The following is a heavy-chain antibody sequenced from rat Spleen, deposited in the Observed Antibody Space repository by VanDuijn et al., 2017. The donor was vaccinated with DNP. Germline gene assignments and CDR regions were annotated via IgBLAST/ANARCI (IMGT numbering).Heavy chain of an antibody. CDR2: ITSGDGNT. CDR3: GTPTAPGLYWSFDF. D-gene: IGHD1-11*01. J-gene: IGHJ1*01. CDR1: GLTFSHSD. Sequence: EVQLVESGGGLVQPGRSMKLSCATSGLTFSHSDLAWVRQAPTKGLEWVASITSGDGNTYYRDSVKGRFTISRDIAKSTLYLQLDSLRSEDTATYYCGTPTAPGLYWSFDFWGPGTMVTVSS. V-gene: IGHV5-25*01.